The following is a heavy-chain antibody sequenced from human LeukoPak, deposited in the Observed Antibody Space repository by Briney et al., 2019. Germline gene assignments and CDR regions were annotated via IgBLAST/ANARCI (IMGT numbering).Heavy chain of an antibody. Sequence: ASVKVSCKTSGFTFSTTAVQWVRQARGQPLEWIGWIVVGSGYSNYAQKFQERVTITRDMSTGTANMELSSLRSEDTAVYYCAVDLAAQGYFDYWGQGTLVTVSS. CDR1: GFTFSTTA. D-gene: IGHD2-15*01. V-gene: IGHV1-58*01. J-gene: IGHJ4*02. CDR2: IVVGSGYS. CDR3: AVDLAAQGYFDY.